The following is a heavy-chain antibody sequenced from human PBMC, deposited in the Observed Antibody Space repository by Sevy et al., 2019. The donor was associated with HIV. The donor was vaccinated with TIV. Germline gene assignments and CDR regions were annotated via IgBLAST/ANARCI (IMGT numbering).Heavy chain of an antibody. CDR3: ARDCNSNTCLWGLDV. CDR1: GFTFSRYW. D-gene: IGHD2-2*01. CDR2: IKVDGSEK. J-gene: IGHJ6*02. V-gene: IGHV3-7*03. Sequence: GESLKISCAASGFTFSRYWMSWVRQAPGKGLEWVANIKVDGSEKYYVDSVKGRFTISRDNAKNSLYLQMNSLRAEDTAVYYCARDCNSNTCLWGLDVWGQGTTVTVSS.